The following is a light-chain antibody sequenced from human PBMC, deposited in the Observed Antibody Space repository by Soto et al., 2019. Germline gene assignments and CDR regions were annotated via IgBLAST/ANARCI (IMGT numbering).Light chain of an antibody. CDR3: CSYAGSYV. CDR2: EGS. J-gene: IGLJ1*01. CDR1: SSDVGSYNL. Sequence: QSALTQPASVSGSPGQSITISCTGTSSDVGSYNLASWYQQYPGKAPKLMIYEGSKRPSGVSNRFSGSKSGNTASLTISGLQAEDEADYYCCSYAGSYVFGAGTKVTVL. V-gene: IGLV2-23*01.